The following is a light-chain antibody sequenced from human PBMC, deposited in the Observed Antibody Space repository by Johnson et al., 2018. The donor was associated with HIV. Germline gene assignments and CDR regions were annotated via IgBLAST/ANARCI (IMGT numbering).Light chain of an antibody. V-gene: IGLV1-51*01. Sequence: QSVLTQPPSVSAAPGQKVSISCSGNTSNIGNIFVSWYLHLPGTAPKLLIYDNNKRPSGIPDRFSGSKSGTSATLDITGLQTGDEADYYCATWDNSLSAGRNVFGTGTKVTVL. CDR3: ATWDNSLSAGRNV. CDR1: TSNIGNIF. CDR2: DNN. J-gene: IGLJ1*01.